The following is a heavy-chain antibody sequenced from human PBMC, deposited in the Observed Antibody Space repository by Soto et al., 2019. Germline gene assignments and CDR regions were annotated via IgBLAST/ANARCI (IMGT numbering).Heavy chain of an antibody. CDR2: MYPGDSDT. Sequence: PGESLKISCGGSGYDFNTNWFGWVRQLPWRGLEWVGIMYPGDSDTRYNPSLQGHVTLSVDVTVSTAFLQWRSLETSDTGMYFCARLPRDCNKTSCYYADHWGQGTQVTVSS. D-gene: IGHD3-3*01. V-gene: IGHV5-51*01. J-gene: IGHJ4*02. CDR3: ARLPRDCNKTSCYYADH. CDR1: GYDFNTNW.